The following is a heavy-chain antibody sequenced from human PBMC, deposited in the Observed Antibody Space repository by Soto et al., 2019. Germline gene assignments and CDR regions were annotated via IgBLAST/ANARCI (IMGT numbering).Heavy chain of an antibody. Sequence: GESLKISCTGVGYSFTSYWIGWVRQMPGKGLEWMGIVYPGDSDTRYSPSFQGQVTISADKSITTAYLQWSSLKASDTAMYYCARGYCTTTICDPWFDPWGQGTLVTVSS. V-gene: IGHV5-51*01. CDR3: ARGYCTTTICDPWFDP. D-gene: IGHD2-2*01. CDR1: GYSFTSYW. J-gene: IGHJ5*02. CDR2: VYPGDSDT.